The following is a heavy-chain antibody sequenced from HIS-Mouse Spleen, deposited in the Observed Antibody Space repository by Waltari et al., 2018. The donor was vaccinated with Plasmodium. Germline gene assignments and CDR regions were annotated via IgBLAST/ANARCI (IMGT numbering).Heavy chain of an antibody. CDR1: GGSISSSSYH. J-gene: IGHJ4*02. CDR2: IYYSGST. D-gene: IGHD3-16*01. CDR3: ARGRGACFDY. Sequence: QLQLQESGPGLVKPSETLSLTCTVSGGSISSSSYHWGWIRQPPGKGLEWIGSIYYSGSTYYNPSLKSRVTISVDTSMNQFSLKLSSVTAADTAVYYCARGRGACFDYWGQGTLVTVSS. V-gene: IGHV4-39*07.